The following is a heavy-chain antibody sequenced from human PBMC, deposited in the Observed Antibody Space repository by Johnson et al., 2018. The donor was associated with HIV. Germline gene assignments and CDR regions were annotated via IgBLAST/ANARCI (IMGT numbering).Heavy chain of an antibody. D-gene: IGHD5-24*01. Sequence: VQLVESGGGVVRPGGSLRLSCAASGFTFDDFGMSWVRQAPGKGLAWVSGINWNGGIPGYVDSVKGRFTISRVNAKNSRYLHMNRLRVEDTALYNCARAVEMATEGRPGRPDAFDIWGQGTMVTVSS. J-gene: IGHJ3*02. CDR1: GFTFDDFG. CDR3: ARAVEMATEGRPGRPDAFDI. V-gene: IGHV3-20*01. CDR2: INWNGGIP.